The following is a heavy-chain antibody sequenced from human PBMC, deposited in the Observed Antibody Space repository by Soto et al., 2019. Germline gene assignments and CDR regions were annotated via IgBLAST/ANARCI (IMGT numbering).Heavy chain of an antibody. J-gene: IGHJ6*02. CDR2: IKRKTDGGTT. V-gene: IGHV3-15*07. Sequence: GGSLRLSCAASGFTFSNAWINWVRQAPGKGLEWVGRIKRKTDGGTTDFAAPVKGRFAISRDDSKNMVYLQMNSLKTEDTGIYYCAKGLSPTRGPTYYYGMDVWGQGTTVTVSS. CDR3: AKGLSPTRGPTYYYGMDV. D-gene: IGHD2-15*01. CDR1: GFTFSNAW.